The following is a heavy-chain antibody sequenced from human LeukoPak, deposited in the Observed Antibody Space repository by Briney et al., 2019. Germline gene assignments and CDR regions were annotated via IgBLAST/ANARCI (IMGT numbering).Heavy chain of an antibody. CDR1: GGSISSYY. CDR3: ARGRVRCSSTSCYSFWFDP. Sequence: PSETLSLTCTVSGGSISSYYWSWIRQPPGKGLEWIGYIYYSGSTNYNPSLKSRVTISVDTSKNQFSLKLSSVTAADTAVYYCARGRVRCSSTSCYSFWFDPWGQGTLVTVSS. J-gene: IGHJ5*02. V-gene: IGHV4-59*01. D-gene: IGHD2-2*01. CDR2: IYYSGST.